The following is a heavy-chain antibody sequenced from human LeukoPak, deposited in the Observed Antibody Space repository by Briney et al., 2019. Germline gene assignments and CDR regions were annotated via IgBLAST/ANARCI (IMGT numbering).Heavy chain of an antibody. Sequence: SETLSLTCAVYGGSFSGYYWSWIRQPPGKGLEWIGEINHSGSTNYNPSLKSRVTISVDTSKNQFSPKLSSVTAADTAVYYCARGYTLKYVWGSYRYPRYYFDYWGQGTLVTVSS. CDR3: ARGYTLKYVWGSYRYPRYYFDY. J-gene: IGHJ4*02. D-gene: IGHD3-16*02. V-gene: IGHV4-34*01. CDR1: GGSFSGYY. CDR2: INHSGST.